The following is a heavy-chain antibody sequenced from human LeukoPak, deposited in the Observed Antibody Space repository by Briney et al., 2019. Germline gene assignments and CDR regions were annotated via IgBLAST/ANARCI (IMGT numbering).Heavy chain of an antibody. CDR2: IFYSGST. V-gene: IGHV4-39*01. CDR1: DGSISTSSYY. D-gene: IGHD6-13*01. Sequence: SETLSLTCTVSDGSISTSSYYWSWIRQPPGKGLEWIGSIFYSGSTCYKPSLKSRVSISVDTSKKQFSLKLSSVTAAYTAVYYCARQSGPYCSSWFDYWGQGALVTVSS. J-gene: IGHJ4*02. CDR3: ARQSGPYCSSWFDY.